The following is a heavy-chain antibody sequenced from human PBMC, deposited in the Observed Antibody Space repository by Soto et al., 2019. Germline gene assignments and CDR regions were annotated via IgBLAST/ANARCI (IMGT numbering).Heavy chain of an antibody. D-gene: IGHD4-17*01. CDR2: IYYSGST. J-gene: IGHJ4*02. V-gene: IGHV4-30-4*08. Sequence: PSETLSLTCTVSGGSISSYYWSWIRQPPGKGLEWIGYIYYSGSTYYNPSLKSRVTISVDTSKNQFSLKLSSVTAADTVVYYCARVAYGDYNYYFDYWGQGTLVTVSS. CDR3: ARVAYGDYNYYFDY. CDR1: GGSISSYY.